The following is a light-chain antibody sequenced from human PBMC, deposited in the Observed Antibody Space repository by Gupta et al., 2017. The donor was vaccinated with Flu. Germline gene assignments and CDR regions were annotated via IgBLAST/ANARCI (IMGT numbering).Light chain of an antibody. J-gene: IGKJ2*01. CDR1: QSVSRT. CDR2: DAF. CDR3: PQYNDWPVSN. Sequence: PGERATLSCRASQSVSRTLAWYQQKSGQAPRLHIYDAFTSAIGITARFSGRGSGTEFNITISSLQSEDMAVYYCPQYNDWPVSNFGPGTKLE. V-gene: IGKV3-15*01.